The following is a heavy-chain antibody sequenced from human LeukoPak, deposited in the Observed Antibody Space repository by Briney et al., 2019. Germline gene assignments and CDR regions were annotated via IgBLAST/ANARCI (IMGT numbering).Heavy chain of an antibody. CDR1: GFTFSSYA. CDR3: AKDSKPKAYYYDSSGYYPRGFDP. D-gene: IGHD3-22*01. CDR2: ISGSGGST. Sequence: TGGSLRLSCAASGFTFSSYAMSWVRQAPGKGLEWVSAISGSGGSTYYADSVKGRLTISRDNSKNTLYLQMNSLRAEDTAVYYCAKDSKPKAYYYDSSGYYPRGFDPWGQGTLVTVSS. J-gene: IGHJ5*02. V-gene: IGHV3-23*01.